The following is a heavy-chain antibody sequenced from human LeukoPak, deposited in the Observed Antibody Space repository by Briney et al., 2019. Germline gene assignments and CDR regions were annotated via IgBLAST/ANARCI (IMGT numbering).Heavy chain of an antibody. CDR1: GGTFSSYA. CDR2: IIPILGIA. CDR3: ARRAVDTAMVKDAFDI. J-gene: IGHJ3*02. D-gene: IGHD5-18*01. V-gene: IGHV1-69*04. Sequence: SVKVSCKASGGTFSSYAISWVRQAPGQGLEWMGRIIPILGIANYAQKFQGRVTITADKSTSTAYMELSSLRSEDTAVYYCARRAVDTAMVKDAFDIWGQGTMVTVSS.